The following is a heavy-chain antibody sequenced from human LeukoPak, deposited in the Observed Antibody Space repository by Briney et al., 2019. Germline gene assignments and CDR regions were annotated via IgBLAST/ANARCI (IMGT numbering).Heavy chain of an antibody. CDR2: IIPIFGTA. V-gene: IGHV1-69*05. J-gene: IGHJ4*02. D-gene: IGHD4-23*01. CDR3: ARAFDYGGNYDY. Sequence: SVKVSCKASGGTFSSYTISWVRQAPGQGLEWMGRIIPIFGTANYAQKFQGRVTITTDESTSTAYMELSSLTSEDTAVYYCARAFDYGGNYDYWGQGTLVTVPS. CDR1: GGTFSSYT.